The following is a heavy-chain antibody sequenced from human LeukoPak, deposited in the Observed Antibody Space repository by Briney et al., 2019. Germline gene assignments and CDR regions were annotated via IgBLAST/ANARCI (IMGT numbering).Heavy chain of an antibody. CDR1: GFTFSSYG. D-gene: IGHD3-10*01. CDR3: AKEGTPQVSTWYDL. CDR2: ISYEGGTQ. J-gene: IGHJ5*02. V-gene: IGHV3-30*18. Sequence: GGSLRLSCAASGFTFSSYGMHWVRQAPGKGLEWVAVISYEGGTQHYADSVKGRFIISRDNPRNTLYLQMNILRTEDRAVYYCAKEGTPQVSTWYDLWGQGTQVIVSS.